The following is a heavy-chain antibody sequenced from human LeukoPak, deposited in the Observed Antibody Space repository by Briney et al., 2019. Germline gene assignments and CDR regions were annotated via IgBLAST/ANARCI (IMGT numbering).Heavy chain of an antibody. V-gene: IGHV3-11*04. D-gene: IGHD4-17*01. CDR2: ISSSGSTI. CDR1: GFTFSDYY. Sequence: GGSLRLSCAASGFTFSDYYMSWIRQAPGKGLEWVSYISSSGSTIYYADSVKGRFTISRDNVKNSLYLQMNSLRAEDTAVYYCARDYGDYVDAFDIWGQGTMVTVSS. CDR3: ARDYGDYVDAFDI. J-gene: IGHJ3*02.